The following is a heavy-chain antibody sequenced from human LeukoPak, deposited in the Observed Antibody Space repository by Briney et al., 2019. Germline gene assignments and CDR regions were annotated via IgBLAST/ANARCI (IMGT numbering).Heavy chain of an antibody. CDR2: IYYSGST. V-gene: IGHV4-59*01. Sequence: SETLSLTCSVSGGSISSYYWSWIRQPPGKGLEWIGYIYYSGSTNYNPSLKSLVTISVDTSKNQFSLKLSSVTAADTAVYYCARVPSGYYDILTGYPYWYFDLWGRGTLVTVSS. CDR3: ARVPSGYYDILTGYPYWYFDL. D-gene: IGHD3-9*01. CDR1: GGSISSYY. J-gene: IGHJ2*01.